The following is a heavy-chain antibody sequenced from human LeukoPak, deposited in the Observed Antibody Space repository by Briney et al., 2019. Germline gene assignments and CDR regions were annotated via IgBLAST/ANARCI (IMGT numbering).Heavy chain of an antibody. CDR1: GFTFSSYA. D-gene: IGHD3-22*01. V-gene: IGHV3-30*04. Sequence: GGSLRLSCAASGFTFSSYAMRWVRQAPGKGLEWVAVISYDGSNKYYADSVKGRFTISRDNSKNTLYLQMNSLRAEDTAVYYCARADSSGYYHPINWGQGTLVTVSS. CDR3: ARADSSGYYHPIN. CDR2: ISYDGSNK. J-gene: IGHJ4*02.